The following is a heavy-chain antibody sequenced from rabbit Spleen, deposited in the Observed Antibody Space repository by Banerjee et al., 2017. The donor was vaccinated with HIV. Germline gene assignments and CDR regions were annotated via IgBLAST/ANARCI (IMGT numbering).Heavy chain of an antibody. CDR3: AMSASVSDWYKDL. J-gene: IGHJ4*01. D-gene: IGHD2-1*01. V-gene: IGHV1S45*01. CDR1: GFSFSSNF. CDR2: IDAASSGAT. Sequence: QEQLVESGGGLVKPGASLTLTCTASGFSFSSNFMCWVRQAPGKGLELSACIDAASSGATIYGCWTNGRSTSTKASSTTATLKTTSTAAEVTATYFAAMSASVSDWYKDLWGPGTLVTVS.